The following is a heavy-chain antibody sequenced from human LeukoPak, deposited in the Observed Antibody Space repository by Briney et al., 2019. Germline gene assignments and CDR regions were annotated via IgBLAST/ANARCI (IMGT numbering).Heavy chain of an antibody. CDR1: GFTFSIHG. V-gene: IGHV3-23*01. D-gene: IGHD5-24*01. J-gene: IGHJ5*02. CDR3: AKDCGWLHFCS. Sequence: GGTLRLSCAASGFTFSIHGMNWVRQAPGKGLEWVSGISPGADITYYAESVKGRFTISRDNAKNTLYLQINTLRAEDTAIYYCAKDCGWLHFCSWGQGTLVTVSS. CDR2: ISPGADIT.